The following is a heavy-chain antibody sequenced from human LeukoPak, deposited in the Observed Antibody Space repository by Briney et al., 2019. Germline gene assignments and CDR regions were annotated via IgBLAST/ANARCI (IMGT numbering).Heavy chain of an antibody. J-gene: IGHJ4*02. D-gene: IGHD4-23*01. CDR1: GGSISSYY. Sequence: SETLSLTCTVSGGSISSYYWSWIRQPPGKGLEWIGYIYYSGSTNYNPSLKSRVAISVDTSKNQFSLKLSSVTAADTAVYYCARHEGTVVSYFDYWGQGTLVTVSS. CDR3: ARHEGTVVSYFDY. V-gene: IGHV4-59*08. CDR2: IYYSGST.